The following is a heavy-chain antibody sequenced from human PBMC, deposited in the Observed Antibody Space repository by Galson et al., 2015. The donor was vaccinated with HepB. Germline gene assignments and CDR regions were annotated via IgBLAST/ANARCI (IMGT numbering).Heavy chain of an antibody. V-gene: IGHV2-70*01. J-gene: IGHJ6*02. CDR3: ARMHGNDYYYYGMDV. Sequence: PALVKPTQTLTLTCTFSGFSLSTSGMCVSWIRQPPGKALEWLALIDWDDDKYYSTSLKTRLTISKDTSKNQVVLTMTNMDPVDTATYYCARMHGNDYYYYGMDVWGQGTTVTVSS. CDR2: IDWDDDK. CDR1: GFSLSTSGMC. D-gene: IGHD1-1*01.